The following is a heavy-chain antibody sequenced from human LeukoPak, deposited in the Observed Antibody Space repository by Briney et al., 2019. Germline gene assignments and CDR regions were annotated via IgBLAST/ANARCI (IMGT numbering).Heavy chain of an antibody. Sequence: GSLRLSCAASEFSVGSNYMTWVRQAPGKGLEWIGEINHSGSTNYNPSLKSRVTISVDTSKNQFSLKLSSVTAADTAVYYCARAWVYSGYVSWGQGTLVTVSS. CDR1: EFSVGSNY. CDR2: INHSGST. J-gene: IGHJ4*02. CDR3: ARAWVYSGYVS. V-gene: IGHV4-34*01. D-gene: IGHD5-12*01.